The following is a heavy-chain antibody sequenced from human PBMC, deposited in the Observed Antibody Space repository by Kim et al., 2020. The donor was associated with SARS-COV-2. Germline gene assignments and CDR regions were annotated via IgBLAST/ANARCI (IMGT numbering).Heavy chain of an antibody. CDR2: ISGSGGST. J-gene: IGHJ5*02. CDR3: ATDPDYDSSGSYFS. D-gene: IGHD3-22*01. V-gene: IGHV3-23*01. CDR1: GFTFSSYA. Sequence: GGSLRLSCAASGFTFSSYAMSWVRQAPGKGLEWVSAISGSGGSTYYADSVKGRFTISRDNSKNTLYLHMNSLRAEDTAVYYCATDPDYDSSGSYFSWGQGTLVTVSS.